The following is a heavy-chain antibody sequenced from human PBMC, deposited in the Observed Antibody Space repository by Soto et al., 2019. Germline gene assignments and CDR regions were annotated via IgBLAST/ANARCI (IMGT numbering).Heavy chain of an antibody. D-gene: IGHD2-15*01. J-gene: IGHJ3*02. CDR1: GGTFSSYA. V-gene: IGHV1-69*01. Sequence: QVQLVQSGAEVKKPGSSVKVSCKASGGTFSSYAISWVRQAPGQGLEWMGGIIPIFGTANYAQKLQGRVTITADESTSTAYMELSSLRSDDTAVYYCARDRRKDIVVVVAATQCAFDIWGQGTMVTVSS. CDR3: ARDRRKDIVVVVAATQCAFDI. CDR2: IIPIFGTA.